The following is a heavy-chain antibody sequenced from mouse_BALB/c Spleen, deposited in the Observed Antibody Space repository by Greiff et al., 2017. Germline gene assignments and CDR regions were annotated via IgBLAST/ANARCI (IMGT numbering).Heavy chain of an antibody. CDR2: ISYSGST. CDR1: GYSITSDYA. J-gene: IGHJ2*01. CDR3: ARGDGNYFDY. Sequence: EVNLVESGPGLVKPSQSLSLTCTVTGYSITSDYAWNWIRQFPGNKLEWMGYISYSGSTSYNPSLKSRISITRDTSKNQFFLQLNSVTTEDTATYYCARGDGNYFDYWGQGTTLTVSS. D-gene: IGHD2-1*01. V-gene: IGHV3-2*02.